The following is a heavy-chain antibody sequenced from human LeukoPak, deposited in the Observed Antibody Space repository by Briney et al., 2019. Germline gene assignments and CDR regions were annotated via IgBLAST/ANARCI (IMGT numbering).Heavy chain of an antibody. CDR1: GDSISSYC. V-gene: IGHV4-4*09. CDR3: ARGRVSGARTPFH. D-gene: IGHD2-2*01. J-gene: IGHJ4*02. Sequence: SETLSLTCTVSGDSISSYCWSWIRQPPGKGLEWIGYITTSGSTNYNAPLKSRVTISFDTSKNQFSLELSSVTAADTAVYYCARGRVSGARTPFHWGQGSLVTVSS. CDR2: ITTSGST.